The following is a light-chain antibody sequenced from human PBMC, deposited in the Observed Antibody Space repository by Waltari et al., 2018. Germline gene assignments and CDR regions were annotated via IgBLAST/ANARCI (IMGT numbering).Light chain of an antibody. Sequence: DIQMTQSPSSLSASVGDRVTITCRASQSISSYLNWYQQKPGKAPKLLIYAASSLQSGVPSRFSGSGSRTDFTLTISSLQPEDFATYYCQQSYNTPQTFGQGTKVEIK. V-gene: IGKV1-39*01. CDR2: AAS. J-gene: IGKJ2*01. CDR1: QSISSY. CDR3: QQSYNTPQT.